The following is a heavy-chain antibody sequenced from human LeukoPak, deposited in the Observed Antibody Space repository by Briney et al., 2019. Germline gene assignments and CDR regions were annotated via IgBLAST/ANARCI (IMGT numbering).Heavy chain of an antibody. CDR1: GYSISSGYY. Sequence: SETLSLTCTVSGYSISSGYYWGWIRQPPGKGLEWIGSIYHSGSTYYNPSLKSRVTISVDTSKNQFSLKLSSVTAADTAVYYCARDLRVVVPAASNNWFDPWGQGTLVTVSS. CDR3: ARDLRVVVPAASNNWFDP. J-gene: IGHJ5*02. D-gene: IGHD2-2*01. V-gene: IGHV4-38-2*02. CDR2: IYHSGST.